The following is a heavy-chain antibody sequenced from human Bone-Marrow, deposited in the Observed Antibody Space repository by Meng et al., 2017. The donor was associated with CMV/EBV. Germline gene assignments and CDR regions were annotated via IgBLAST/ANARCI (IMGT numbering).Heavy chain of an antibody. Sequence: SGGSISSGDYYWSWIRQPPGKGLEWIGYIYYSGSTYYNPSLKSRVTISVDTSKNQFSLKLSSVTAADTAVYYCARVVVVVPAARFDPWGQGTLVTSPQ. CDR2: IYYSGST. CDR1: GGSISSGDYY. J-gene: IGHJ5*02. D-gene: IGHD2-2*01. CDR3: ARVVVVVPAARFDP. V-gene: IGHV4-30-4*08.